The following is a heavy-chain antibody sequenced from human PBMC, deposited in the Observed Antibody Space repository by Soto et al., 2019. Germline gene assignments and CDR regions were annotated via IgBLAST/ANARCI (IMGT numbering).Heavy chain of an antibody. CDR1: GSTFTSNG. CDR3: AGDKQKYNPSFYHYSAMAL. V-gene: IGHV1-2*04. J-gene: IGHJ6*04. Sequence: ASVKVSCKVSGSTFTSNGIGWVRQAPGQGLEWVAWINPNGGGTSYAQNFRDWVTVTRNTSIATAYLELPGLKSDDRAIFYCAGDKQKYNPSFYHYSAMALWGKGTTVTVSS. D-gene: IGHD1-20*01. CDR2: INPNGGGT.